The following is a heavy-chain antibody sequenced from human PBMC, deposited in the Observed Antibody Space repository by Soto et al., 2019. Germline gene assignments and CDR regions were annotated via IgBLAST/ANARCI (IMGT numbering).Heavy chain of an antibody. CDR2: IYYSGST. CDR1: GGSISSTSYY. CDR3: ARHFYYDSSAFSDYFDY. Sequence: TLSLTCTVSGGSISSTSYYWAWIRQPPGKGLEWIGNIYYSGSTYYNPSLKSRVTISVDTSKNQFSLNLSSVTAADTAVYYCARHFYYDSSAFSDYFDYWGQGTLVTGS. V-gene: IGHV4-39*01. J-gene: IGHJ4*02. D-gene: IGHD3-22*01.